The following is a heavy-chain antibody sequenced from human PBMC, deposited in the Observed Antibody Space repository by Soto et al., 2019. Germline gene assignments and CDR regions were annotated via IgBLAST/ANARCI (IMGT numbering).Heavy chain of an antibody. CDR3: ARHHVRGRTIAGAAEF. CDR1: GGSLSGYY. J-gene: IGHJ4*02. D-gene: IGHD1-26*01. Sequence: QVQLQQWGARLLKPSETLPLTCAVYGGSLSGYYWSWIRQPPGKALEWIGEINHDGNTNYNPSYKSRVAISVDTSKNQLFLSLTSVTAADMAMYFCARHHVRGRTIAGAAEFWGQGTLVTVSS. V-gene: IGHV4-34*01. CDR2: INHDGNT.